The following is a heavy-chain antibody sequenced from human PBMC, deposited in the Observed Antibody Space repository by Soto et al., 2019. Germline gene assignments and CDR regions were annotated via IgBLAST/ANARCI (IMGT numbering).Heavy chain of an antibody. CDR2: IYWDDDQ. V-gene: IGHV2-5*02. D-gene: IGHD5-12*01. CDR1: GFSLDTSGVG. CDR3: ARRRIYNGYDS. Sequence: QITLKESGPTLVNPTQTLTLTCTFSGFSLDTSGVGVGWIRQAPGEALEWLGVIYWDDDQRYSPALRNRLTITKDTSKNQVVLTMTNMNPVDAGTYYCARRRIYNGYDSWGQGTLVTVSS. J-gene: IGHJ4*02.